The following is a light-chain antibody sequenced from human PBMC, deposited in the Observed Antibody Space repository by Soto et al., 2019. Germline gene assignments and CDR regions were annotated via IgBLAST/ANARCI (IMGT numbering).Light chain of an antibody. CDR2: TNN. V-gene: IGLV1-44*01. J-gene: IGLJ2*01. CDR1: TSDVGAYTY. Sequence: QSALTQPPSASGSPGQSVTISCTGTTSDVGAYTYVSWYQQHPGTAPKLLIYTNNQRPSGVPDRFSGSKSDTSASLAISGLQSDDEADYYCAAWDDSLNGPVFGGGTKLTVL. CDR3: AAWDDSLNGPV.